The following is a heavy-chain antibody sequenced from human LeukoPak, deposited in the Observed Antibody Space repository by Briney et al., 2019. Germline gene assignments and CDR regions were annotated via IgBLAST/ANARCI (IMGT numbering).Heavy chain of an antibody. CDR2: INHSGST. CDR3: VRGSKNRRLCPRMWFDI. J-gene: IGHJ5*01. Sequence: PSETLSLTCAVYGGSFSGYYWSWIRQPPGKGLEWIGEINHSGSTNYNPSLKSRVTISVDTSKNQFSLKLSSVTAADTAEYYGVRGSKNRRLCPRMWFDIWGQGTLVTVSS. V-gene: IGHV4-34*01. D-gene: IGHD1-14*01. CDR1: GGSFSGYY.